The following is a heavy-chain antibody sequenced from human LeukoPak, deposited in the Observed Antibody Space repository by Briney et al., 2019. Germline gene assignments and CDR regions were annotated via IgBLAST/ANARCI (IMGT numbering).Heavy chain of an antibody. Sequence: SETLSLTCAVYGGSFSGYYWSWIRQPPGKGLEWIGEINHSGSTNYNPSLKSRVTISVDTSKNQFSLKLSSVTAADTAVYYCARQGTAYSSSWYSLLRYWGQGTLVIVSS. CDR2: INHSGST. CDR1: GGSFSGYY. CDR3: ARQGTAYSSSWYSLLRY. V-gene: IGHV4-34*01. J-gene: IGHJ4*02. D-gene: IGHD6-13*01.